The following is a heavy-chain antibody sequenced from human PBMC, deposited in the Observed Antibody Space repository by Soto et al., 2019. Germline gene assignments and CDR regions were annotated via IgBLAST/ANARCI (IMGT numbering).Heavy chain of an antibody. CDR2: ISGSGGST. V-gene: IGHV3-23*01. D-gene: IGHD6-19*01. J-gene: IGHJ2*01. CDR1: GFTFSSYA. Sequence: EVQLLESGGGLVQPGGSLRLSCAASGFTFSSYAMSWVRQAPGKGLEWVSAISGSGGSTYYADSVKGRFTISRDNSKNTLYLQMNSLRAEDTAVYYCARSSSSGWFLGYWYFDLWGRGTLVTVSS. CDR3: ARSSSSGWFLGYWYFDL.